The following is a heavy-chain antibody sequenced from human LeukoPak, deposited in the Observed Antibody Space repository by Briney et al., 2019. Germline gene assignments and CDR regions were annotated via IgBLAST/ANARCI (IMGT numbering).Heavy chain of an antibody. V-gene: IGHV1-2*02. CDR3: ARADPVGY. J-gene: IGHJ4*02. CDR2: INSNTGGT. CDR1: GYTFTGPF. Sequence: ASVKVSCKASGYTFTGPFMHWVRQAPGQGLEWMGWINSNTGGTKFAQKFQGRVTMTRDTSISTAYMELSRLRSDDTAVYYCARADPVGYWGQGTQATVSP.